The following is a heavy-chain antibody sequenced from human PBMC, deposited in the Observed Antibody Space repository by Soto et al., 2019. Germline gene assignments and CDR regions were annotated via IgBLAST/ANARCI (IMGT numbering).Heavy chain of an antibody. CDR1: GYTFTGYY. J-gene: IGHJ4*02. V-gene: IGHV1-46*01. CDR2: INPSGGST. Sequence: ASVKVSCKASGYTFTGYYMHWVRQAPGQGLEWMGIINPSGGSTSYAQKFQGRFAMTRDTSTSTVYMELSSLRSEDTAVYYCARDRRYYGSGSYYEFDYCGQGTLVTVSS. CDR3: ARDRRYYGSGSYYEFDY. D-gene: IGHD3-10*01.